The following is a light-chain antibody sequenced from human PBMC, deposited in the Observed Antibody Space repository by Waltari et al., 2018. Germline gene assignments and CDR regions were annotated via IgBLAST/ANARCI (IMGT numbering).Light chain of an antibody. CDR3: AAWDDSLNGRWV. V-gene: IGLV1-44*01. Sequence: QSVLTQPPSVSGTPGQRVTISCSGSASNIGNNLVNWYQQFPGKAPKLLIYRRNQRPPGAPDRFSGSKSGTSASLAISGLQSEDEADYYCAAWDDSLNGRWVFGGGTKVTVL. CDR1: ASNIGNNL. J-gene: IGLJ3*02. CDR2: RRN.